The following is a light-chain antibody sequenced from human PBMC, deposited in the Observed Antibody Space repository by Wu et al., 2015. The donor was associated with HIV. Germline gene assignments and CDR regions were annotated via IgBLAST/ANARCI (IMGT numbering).Light chain of an antibody. CDR1: QSVSSSY. CDR2: DAS. V-gene: IGKV3-20*01. J-gene: IGKJ4*01. Sequence: EIVLTQSPATLSLSPGERAILSCRASQSVSSSYLAWYQQRPGQAPRLLIYDASRRAPGIPDRFSGSGSVTDFTLTISRLEPEDFAVYYCQQFDGSPPDLTFGRGTKVEIK. CDR3: QQFDGSPPDLT.